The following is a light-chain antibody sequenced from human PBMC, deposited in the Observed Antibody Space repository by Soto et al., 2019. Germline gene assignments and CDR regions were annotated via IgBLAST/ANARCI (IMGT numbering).Light chain of an antibody. CDR1: QSVTTN. J-gene: IGKJ4*01. V-gene: IGKV3-15*01. Sequence: IVMTQSPATLSVSPGERATLSYRASQSVTTNLAWYQQKPGQAPRLLIYGASTRATGIPARFSGSGSGTEFTLTISSLQSEDFAVYYCQQYNNWPSLTFGGGTKVEIE. CDR3: QQYNNWPSLT. CDR2: GAS.